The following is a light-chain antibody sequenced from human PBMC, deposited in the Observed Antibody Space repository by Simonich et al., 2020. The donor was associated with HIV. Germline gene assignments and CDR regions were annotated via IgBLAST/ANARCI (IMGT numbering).Light chain of an antibody. CDR1: QSVNSN. Sequence: EIVFTQSPGTLSLSPGERATLSCRASQSVNSNVAWYQQKPGQAPRLLIYGASTRATGIPARFSGGGSGTEFTLTISSLQSEDFAVYYCQQYNNWWTFGQGTKVEIK. J-gene: IGKJ1*01. CDR3: QQYNNWWT. CDR2: GAS. V-gene: IGKV3-15*01.